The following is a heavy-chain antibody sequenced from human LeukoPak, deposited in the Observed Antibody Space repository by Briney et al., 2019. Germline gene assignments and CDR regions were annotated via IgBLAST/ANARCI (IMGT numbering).Heavy chain of an antibody. J-gene: IGHJ4*02. CDR2: IRYDGSNK. CDR1: GFTFSSYG. V-gene: IGHV3-30*02. D-gene: IGHD3-10*01. CDR3: AKDPLTYGSGSYSPFDY. Sequence: PGGSLRLSCAASGFTFSSYGMHWVRQAPGKGLEWVAFIRYDGSNKYYADSVKGRFTISRDNSKNTLYLQMNSLRAEDTAVYYCAKDPLTYGSGSYSPFDYWGQGTLVTVSS.